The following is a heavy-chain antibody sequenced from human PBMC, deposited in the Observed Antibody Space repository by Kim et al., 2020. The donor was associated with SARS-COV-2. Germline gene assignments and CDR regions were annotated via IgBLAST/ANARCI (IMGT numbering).Heavy chain of an antibody. D-gene: IGHD3-3*02. CDR2: IWYDGSNK. J-gene: IGHJ6*02. V-gene: IGHV3-33*06. Sequence: GGSLRLSCAASGFTFSSYAMHWVRQAPGKGLEWVAVIWYDGSNKYYADSVKGRFTISRDNSKNTLYLQMNSLRAEDTAVYYCAKEGGRIFGPSIQDYGMDVWGQGTTVTVSS. CDR3: AKEGGRIFGPSIQDYGMDV. CDR1: GFTFSSYA.